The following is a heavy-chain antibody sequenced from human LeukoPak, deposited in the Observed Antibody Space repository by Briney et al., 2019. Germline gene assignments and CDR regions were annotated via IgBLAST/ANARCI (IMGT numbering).Heavy chain of an antibody. V-gene: IGHV3-9*01. D-gene: IGHD6-19*01. CDR1: GFTFSSYA. CDR3: AKDKDSSGWYVDY. J-gene: IGHJ4*02. CDR2: ISWNSGSI. Sequence: GGSLRLSCAASGFTFSSYAMHWVRQAPGKGLEWVSGISWNSGSIGYADSVKGRFTISRDNAKNSLYLQMNSLRAEDTALYYCAKDKDSSGWYVDYWGQGTLVTVSS.